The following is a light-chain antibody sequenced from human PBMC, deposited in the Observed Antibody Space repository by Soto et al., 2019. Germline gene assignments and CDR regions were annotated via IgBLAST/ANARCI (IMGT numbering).Light chain of an antibody. CDR2: GNN. Sequence: QSILTQPPSVSGAPGQRVIVSCTGSSSNIGRGHDVHWYQQFSGKAPKLLISGNNNRPSGVPDRFSASKSGTSASLTISGLRPEDEAQYYCAAYTGNWNGPVFGGGTKLTVL. J-gene: IGLJ2*01. CDR1: SSNIGRGHD. V-gene: IGLV1-40*01. CDR3: AAYTGNWNGPV.